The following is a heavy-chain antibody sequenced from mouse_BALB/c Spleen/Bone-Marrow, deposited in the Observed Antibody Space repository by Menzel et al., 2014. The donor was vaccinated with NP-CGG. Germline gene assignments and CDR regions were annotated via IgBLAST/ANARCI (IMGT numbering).Heavy chain of an antibody. V-gene: IGHV1-74*01. CDR1: GYTFTSYW. Sequence: QVQLQQSGAELVKPGAPVKLSCEASGYTFTSYWMNWVKQRPGRGLEWIGRIDPSDSETHYNQKFKDKATLTVDKSSSTAYIHLSILTSEDAAVYYCARALGDGYYYAMDYWGQGTSVTVSS. D-gene: IGHD2-3*01. J-gene: IGHJ4*01. CDR3: ARALGDGYYYAMDY. CDR2: IDPSDSET.